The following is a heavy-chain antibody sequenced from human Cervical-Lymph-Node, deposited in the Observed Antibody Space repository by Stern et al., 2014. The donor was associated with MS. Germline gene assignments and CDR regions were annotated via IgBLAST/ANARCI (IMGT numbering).Heavy chain of an antibody. CDR1: GYTFTSKD. V-gene: IGHV1-8*01. CDR3: AREVKIVAAGSVEDY. D-gene: IGHD6-13*01. CDR2: MNPNSGNT. Sequence: QVQLVESGAEVKKPGASVKVSCKASGYTFTSKDINWVRQAPGQGLEWMGWMNPNSGNTGYAQKFQGRVTMTRNTSISTAYMDLSSLSSEDTAMYYCAREVKIVAAGSVEDYWGQGTLVTVSS. J-gene: IGHJ4*02.